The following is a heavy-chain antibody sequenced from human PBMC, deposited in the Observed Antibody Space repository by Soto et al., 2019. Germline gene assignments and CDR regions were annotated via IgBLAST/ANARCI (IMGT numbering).Heavy chain of an antibody. J-gene: IGHJ4*02. D-gene: IGHD6-13*01. CDR1: GFNFSSYA. CDR2: ISYDGGKK. CDR3: AREGQPAAGTTPHN. V-gene: IGHV3-30*04. Sequence: VGSLRLSCAASGFNFSSYAMHWVRQAPGKGLEWVAVISYDGGKKYYADSVKGRFTISRDNSQNTLYVEMTSLSAEDTAVYYCAREGQPAAGTTPHNWGQGTLVTVSS.